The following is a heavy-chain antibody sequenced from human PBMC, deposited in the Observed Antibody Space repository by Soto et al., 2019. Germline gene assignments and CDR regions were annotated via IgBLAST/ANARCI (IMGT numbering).Heavy chain of an antibody. V-gene: IGHV3-23*01. J-gene: IGHJ4*02. CDR3: AWSPFLASTGIAPFDF. CDR2: ISGGGNDA. Sequence: EVQLLESGGGLVQPGGSLVLSCAASGFTFSSYAMSWVRQAPGKGLEWVSSISGGGNDAYYADSVKGRFTISRDNSRNTLYLQMNSLRADDAAVPYCAWSPFLASTGIAPFDFWGQGTLVTVSS. CDR1: GFTFSSYA. D-gene: IGHD6-13*01.